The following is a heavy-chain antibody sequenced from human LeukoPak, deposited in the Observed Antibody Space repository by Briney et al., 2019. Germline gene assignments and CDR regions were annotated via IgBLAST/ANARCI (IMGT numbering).Heavy chain of an antibody. Sequence: GGSLRLSCAASGLTFSSYAMSWVRQAPGKGLEWVSAISGSGGSTYYADSVKGRFTISRDNSKNTLYLQMNSLRAEDTAVYYCAKDWGSWYQVGDYWGQGTLVTVSS. CDR3: AKDWGSWYQVGDY. J-gene: IGHJ4*02. D-gene: IGHD6-13*01. CDR1: GLTFSSYA. V-gene: IGHV3-23*01. CDR2: ISGSGGST.